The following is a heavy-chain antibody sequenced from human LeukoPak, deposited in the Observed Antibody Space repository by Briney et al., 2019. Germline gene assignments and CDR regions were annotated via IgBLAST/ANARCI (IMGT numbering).Heavy chain of an antibody. D-gene: IGHD3-10*01. V-gene: IGHV4-59*08. Sequence: SESLPLTCTVSGGSIRSYYWCWIGQPPAAGLEWTGEIYYSGSTNYYPSLKSRVTISVETSKNKFSLKLRSVTAADTAVYYCARQISLLRPSGFDYWGQGTLVTVSS. J-gene: IGHJ4*02. CDR3: ARQISLLRPSGFDY. CDR2: IYYSGST. CDR1: GGSIRSYY.